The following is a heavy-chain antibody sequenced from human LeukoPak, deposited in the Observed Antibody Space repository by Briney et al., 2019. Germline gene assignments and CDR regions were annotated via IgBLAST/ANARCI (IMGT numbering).Heavy chain of an antibody. J-gene: IGHJ4*02. CDR1: GFTVSSNY. CDR2: IYSGGST. V-gene: IGHV3-66*01. CDR3: ARERVMVRGVRSFDY. D-gene: IGHD3-10*01. Sequence: GGSLRLSCAASGFTVSSNYMGWVRQAPGKGLEWVSVIYSGGSTYYADSVKGRFTISRDNSENTLYLQMNSLRAEDTAVYYCARERVMVRGVRSFDYWGQGTLVTVSS.